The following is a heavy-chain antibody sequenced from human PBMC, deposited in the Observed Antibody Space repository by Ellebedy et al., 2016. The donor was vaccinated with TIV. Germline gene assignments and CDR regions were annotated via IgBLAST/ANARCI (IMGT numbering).Heavy chain of an antibody. J-gene: IGHJ3*02. CDR3: ARTGIWGNAFDI. D-gene: IGHD7-27*01. V-gene: IGHV7-4-1*02. CDR2: INTNSGNP. Sequence: AASVKVSCKASGYTFASYGVNWVRQAPGQGLEWMGWINTNSGNPTYAQAFTGRIVFSLDTSVGTAYLQISSLRAEDSAVYYCARTGIWGNAFDIWGQGTMITVSS. CDR1: GYTFASYG.